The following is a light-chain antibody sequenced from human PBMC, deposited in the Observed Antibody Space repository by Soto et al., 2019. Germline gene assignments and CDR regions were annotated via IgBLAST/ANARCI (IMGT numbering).Light chain of an antibody. J-gene: IGLJ1*01. CDR1: RSNIGSNN. CDR2: SND. Sequence: QSVLTQPPSASGTPGQRVTISCSGSRSNIGSNNVYWYQQLPGTAPKLLIYSNDKRPSGVPDRFSGSKSGTSASLAITGLQSEDEAGYYCAAWDDSLNGVYVFGPGTKVTVL. V-gene: IGLV1-44*01. CDR3: AAWDDSLNGVYV.